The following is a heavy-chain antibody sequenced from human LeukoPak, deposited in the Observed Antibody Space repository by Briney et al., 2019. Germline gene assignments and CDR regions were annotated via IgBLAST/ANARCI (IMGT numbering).Heavy chain of an antibody. CDR3: ARPEGSRGAFDI. Sequence: SETLSLTCAVYGGSFSGYYWSWIRQPPGKGLEWIGYIYYSGSTNYNPSLKSRVTISVDTSKNQFSLKLSSVTAADTAVYYCARPEGSRGAFDIWGQGTMVTVSS. CDR1: GGSFSGYY. V-gene: IGHV4-34*01. CDR2: IYYSGST. J-gene: IGHJ3*02.